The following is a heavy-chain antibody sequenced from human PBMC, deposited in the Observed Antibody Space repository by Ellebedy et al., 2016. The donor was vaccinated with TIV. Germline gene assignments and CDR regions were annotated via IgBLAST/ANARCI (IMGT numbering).Heavy chain of an antibody. V-gene: IGHV1-46*01. D-gene: IGHD3-10*01. Sequence: ASVKVSXXASGYTFTGYYMHWVRQAPGQGLEWMGIINPSGGSTSYAQKFQGRVTMTRDTSTSTVYMELSSLRSEDTAVYYCASTPPMVRGVYPHYYYYGMDVWGQGTTVTVSS. CDR1: GYTFTGYY. J-gene: IGHJ6*02. CDR2: INPSGGST. CDR3: ASTPPMVRGVYPHYYYYGMDV.